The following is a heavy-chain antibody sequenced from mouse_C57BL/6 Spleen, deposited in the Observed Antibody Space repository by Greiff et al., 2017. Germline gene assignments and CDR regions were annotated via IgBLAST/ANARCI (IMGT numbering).Heavy chain of an antibody. D-gene: IGHD1-1*01. CDR3: ASSYYYSSSYRDY. CDR1: GYAFSSSW. CDR2: IYPGDGDT. J-gene: IGHJ2*01. V-gene: IGHV1-82*01. Sequence: VKLQESGPELVKPGASVKISCKASGYAFSSSWMNWVKQRPGKGLEWIGRIYPGDGDTNYNGKFKGKATLTADKTSSTAYMQLSSLTSEDSAVYFCASSYYYSSSYRDYWGQGTTLTVSS.